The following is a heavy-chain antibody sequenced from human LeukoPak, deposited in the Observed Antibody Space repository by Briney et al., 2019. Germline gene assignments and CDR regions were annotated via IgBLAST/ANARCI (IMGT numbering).Heavy chain of an antibody. V-gene: IGHV3-74*01. Sequence: GGSLRLSCAASGFSFSDFWMHWVRQAPGKGLVWVSRIRGDGYDTNYADSVEGRFTISRDNARHTLYLQMNSLRADDTAVYYCASDRVLGSGSLDNWGQGTLVTVSS. J-gene: IGHJ4*02. D-gene: IGHD3-10*01. CDR3: ASDRVLGSGSLDN. CDR2: IRGDGYDT. CDR1: GFSFSDFW.